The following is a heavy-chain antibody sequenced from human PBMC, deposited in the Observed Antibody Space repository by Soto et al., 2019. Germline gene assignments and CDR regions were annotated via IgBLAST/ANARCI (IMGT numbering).Heavy chain of an antibody. Sequence: ASVKASCKASGYTFTSYGISWVRQAPGQGLEWMGWISAYNGNTNYAQKLQGRVTMTTDTSTSTAYMELRSLRSDDTAVYYCARLELQLGYYGMDVWGQGTTVTVSS. J-gene: IGHJ6*02. D-gene: IGHD3-10*01. CDR2: ISAYNGNT. CDR1: GYTFTSYG. CDR3: ARLELQLGYYGMDV. V-gene: IGHV1-18*01.